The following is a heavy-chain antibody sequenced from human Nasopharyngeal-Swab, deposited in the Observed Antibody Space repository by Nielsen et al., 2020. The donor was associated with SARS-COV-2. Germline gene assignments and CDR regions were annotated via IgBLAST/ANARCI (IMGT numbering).Heavy chain of an antibody. V-gene: IGHV3-53*01. Sequence: GESLNTSCAASGLTVSGNYMGWVRQAPGKGLEWVSVIHSGGSTYYADSVKGRFTIFRDNSKNTLYLQMNSLTAEDTAVFYCARGLVWFGEYNFMDVWGKGTMVTVSS. CDR1: GLTVSGNY. CDR3: ARGLVWFGEYNFMDV. CDR2: IHSGGST. J-gene: IGHJ6*03. D-gene: IGHD3-10*01.